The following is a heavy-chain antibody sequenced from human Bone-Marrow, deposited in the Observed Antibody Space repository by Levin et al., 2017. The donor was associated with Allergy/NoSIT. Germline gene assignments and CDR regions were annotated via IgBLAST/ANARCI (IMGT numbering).Heavy chain of an antibody. Sequence: GGSLRLSCEASGFSFSTYWMSWVRQAPGKGLEWVANIKQDGSEKYDVDSVKGRFTISRDNAKNSLYLQMNSLRPEDTAVYYCARGQGLVDWGQGTLVTVSS. J-gene: IGHJ4*02. CDR1: GFSFSTYW. CDR3: ARGQGLVD. D-gene: IGHD6-19*01. CDR2: IKQDGSEK. V-gene: IGHV3-7*01.